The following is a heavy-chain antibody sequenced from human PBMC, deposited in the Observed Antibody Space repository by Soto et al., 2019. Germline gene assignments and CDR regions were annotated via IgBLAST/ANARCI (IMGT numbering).Heavy chain of an antibody. J-gene: IGHJ1*01. CDR2: ISSNGGRT. Sequence: PGGSLRLSWAASGFTFSVYAMSWIRQAQGKGLEWVSAISSNGGRTFYADSLRGRFTISRDNSKSALYLQMNNLRAEDTAIYYCAKYSELPYEAYLQQWGQGTLVTVSS. CDR3: AKYSELPYEAYLQQ. V-gene: IGHV3-23*01. D-gene: IGHD1-7*01. CDR1: GFTFSVYA.